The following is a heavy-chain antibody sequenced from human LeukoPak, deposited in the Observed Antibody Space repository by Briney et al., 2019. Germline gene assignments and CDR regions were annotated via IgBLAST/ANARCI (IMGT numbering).Heavy chain of an antibody. CDR2: IIPIFGTA. J-gene: IGHJ5*02. D-gene: IGHD3-10*01. V-gene: IGHV1-69*06. CDR1: GGTFSSYA. CDR3: ARVGTYYYGSESYSGWFDP. Sequence: SVKVSCKASGGTFSSYAISWVRQAPGQGLEWMGGIIPIFGTANYAQKFQGRVTITADKSTSTAYMELSSLRSEDTAVYYCARVGTYYYGSESYSGWFDPWGQGTLVTVSS.